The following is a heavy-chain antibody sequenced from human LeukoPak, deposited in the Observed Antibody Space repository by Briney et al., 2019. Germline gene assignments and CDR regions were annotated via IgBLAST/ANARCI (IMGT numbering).Heavy chain of an antibody. CDR3: AKGRTEWLLSAFDY. V-gene: IGHV3-9*03. CDR2: ISWNSGSI. Sequence: PGGSLRLSCAASGFTFDDYAMHWVRQAPGKGLEWVSGISWNSGSIGYADSVKGRFTISRDNAKNSLYLQMNSLRAEDMGLYYCAKGRTEWLLSAFDYWGQGTLVTVSS. CDR1: GFTFDDYA. J-gene: IGHJ4*02. D-gene: IGHD3-3*01.